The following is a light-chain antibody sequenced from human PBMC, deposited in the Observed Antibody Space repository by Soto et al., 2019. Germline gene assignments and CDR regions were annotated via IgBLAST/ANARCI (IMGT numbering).Light chain of an antibody. CDR1: QGIRND. CDR3: LQKYFYPFT. J-gene: IGKJ3*01. CDR2: AAS. V-gene: IGKV1-6*01. Sequence: AIQMTQAPSSLSASVGDRVTITCRASQGIRNDLDWFQQKRGKAPKLLIYAASNLQSGVPARFSGSGSGTDFTLTISSLQPEDFATYYCLQKYFYPFTFGPGTKVDIK.